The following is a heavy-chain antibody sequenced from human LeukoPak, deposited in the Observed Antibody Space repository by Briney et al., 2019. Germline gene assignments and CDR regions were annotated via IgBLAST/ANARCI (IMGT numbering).Heavy chain of an antibody. V-gene: IGHV4-61*01. CDR1: GGSVSSGSYY. Sequence: PSETLSLTCTVSGGSVSSGSYYWSWIRQPPGKGLEWIGYIYYSGSTNYNPSLKSRVTISVDTSKNQFSLKLSSVTAADTAVYYCARVNGLLWFGESQRYGMDVWGQGTTVTVSS. D-gene: IGHD3-10*01. J-gene: IGHJ6*02. CDR3: ARVNGLLWFGESQRYGMDV. CDR2: IYYSGST.